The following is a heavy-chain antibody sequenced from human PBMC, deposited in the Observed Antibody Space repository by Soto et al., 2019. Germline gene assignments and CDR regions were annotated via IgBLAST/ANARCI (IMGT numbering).Heavy chain of an antibody. CDR1: GFSFSSYA. Sequence: SLRLSCAASGFSFSSYAMHWVRQAPGRGLEWVAVISYDGSNKYYADSVKGRFTISRDNSKNTLYLQMNSLRAEDTAVYYCAKDYFSSGYYYGFDYWGQGTLVTVSS. CDR2: ISYDGSNK. J-gene: IGHJ4*02. CDR3: AKDYFSSGYYYGFDY. V-gene: IGHV3-30-3*01. D-gene: IGHD3-22*01.